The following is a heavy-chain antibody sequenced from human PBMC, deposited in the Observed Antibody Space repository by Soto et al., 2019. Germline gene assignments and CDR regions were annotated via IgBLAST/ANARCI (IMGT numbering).Heavy chain of an antibody. D-gene: IGHD6-19*01. V-gene: IGHV3-48*01. Sequence: GGSLRLSCAASGFSFSTYGMSWVRQAPGKGLDWVSYLSSGSRTIFYADSVKGRFTISRDNAKNSLYLQMNSLRAEDTAVYYCARYTSGWSFDYWGQGALVTVSS. CDR2: LSSGSRTI. CDR1: GFSFSTYG. J-gene: IGHJ4*02. CDR3: ARYTSGWSFDY.